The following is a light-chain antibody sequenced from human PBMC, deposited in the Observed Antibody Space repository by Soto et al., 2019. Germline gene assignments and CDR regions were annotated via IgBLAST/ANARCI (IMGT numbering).Light chain of an antibody. CDR1: SGSVSTTYS. CDR2: STN. Sequence: QTVVTQEPSFSVSPGGTVTLTCGLTSGSVSTTYSPSWYQRTPGQAPRTLIYSTNTRSSGVPDRFSGSILGDKAALTITGAEADDESDYYCVLYMGTRISVFGGGTKLTVL. CDR3: VLYMGTRISV. V-gene: IGLV8-61*01. J-gene: IGLJ3*02.